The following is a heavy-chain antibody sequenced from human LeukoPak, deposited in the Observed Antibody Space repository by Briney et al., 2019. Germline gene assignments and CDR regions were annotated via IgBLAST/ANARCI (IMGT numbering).Heavy chain of an antibody. CDR3: ARGLPPRRNYDSNGYYSYYFDY. CDR1: GYTFTSYG. V-gene: IGHV1-18*01. J-gene: IGHJ4*02. D-gene: IGHD3-22*01. Sequence: ASVKVSCKASGYTFTSYGISWVRQAPGQGLEWMGWISTYNDNTNYAQNFQGRVTMTTDTSTSTAYMELRSLRPDDTAVYYCARGLPPRRNYDSNGYYSYYFDYWGQGTLVTVSS. CDR2: ISTYNDNT.